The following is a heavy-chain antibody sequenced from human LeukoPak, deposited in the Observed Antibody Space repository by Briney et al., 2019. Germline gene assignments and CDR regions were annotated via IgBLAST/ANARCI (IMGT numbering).Heavy chain of an antibody. V-gene: IGHV4-34*01. CDR2: INDGGST. CDR3: ARFSPRAMGNYLDF. D-gene: IGHD7-27*01. J-gene: IGHJ4*02. CDR1: GGSFTKHQ. Sequence: SETLSLTCAVYGGSFTKHQWSWIRQPPGKGLEWIGAINDGGSTNYNPSLKSRVTISVDTSKNQFSLRLSSMTAADTAVYYCARFSPRAMGNYLDFWGQGTLVTVSS.